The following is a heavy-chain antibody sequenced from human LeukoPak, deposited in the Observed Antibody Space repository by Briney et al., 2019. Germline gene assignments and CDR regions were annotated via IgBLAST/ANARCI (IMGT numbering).Heavy chain of an antibody. J-gene: IGHJ3*02. Sequence: SVMVSCKASGFTFTSSAVQWVRQARGQRLEWIGWIVVGSGNTNYAQKFQERVTITRDMSTSTAYMELSSLRSEDTAVYYCAADPDPLVVPAAIMGDGAFDIWGQGTMVTVSS. V-gene: IGHV1-58*01. D-gene: IGHD2-2*01. CDR3: AADPDPLVVPAAIMGDGAFDI. CDR2: IVVGSGNT. CDR1: GFTFTSSA.